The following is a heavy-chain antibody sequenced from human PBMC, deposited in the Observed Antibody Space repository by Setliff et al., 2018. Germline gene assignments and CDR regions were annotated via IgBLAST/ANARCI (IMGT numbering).Heavy chain of an antibody. CDR1: GGSISSYF. V-gene: IGHV4-4*07. J-gene: IGHJ5*02. CDR3: AREDASGSARRFDP. Sequence: SETLSLTCTVSGGSISSYFWTWVRQPAGKGLEWIGRIYTNRTTNYNPSLKSRVTMSVDTSKNHFSLELGSVTAADTAVYYCAREDASGSARRFDPWGQGTLVTVSS. CDR2: IYTNRTT. D-gene: IGHD3-10*01.